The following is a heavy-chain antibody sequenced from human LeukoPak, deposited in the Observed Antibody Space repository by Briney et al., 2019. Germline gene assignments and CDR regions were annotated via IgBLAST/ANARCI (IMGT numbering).Heavy chain of an antibody. J-gene: IGHJ4*02. Sequence: NPSETLSLTCTVSGGSISSYYWSWIRQPPGKGLEWIGYIYYSGSTNYNPSLKSQVTISVDTSKNQFSLKLSSVTAADTAVYYCARVTGGDEFDYWGQGTLVTVSS. D-gene: IGHD2-21*01. CDR3: ARVTGGDEFDY. CDR1: GGSISSYY. V-gene: IGHV4-59*01. CDR2: IYYSGST.